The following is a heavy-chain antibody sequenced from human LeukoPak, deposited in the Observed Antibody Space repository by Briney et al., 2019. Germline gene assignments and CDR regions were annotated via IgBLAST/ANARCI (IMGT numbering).Heavy chain of an antibody. J-gene: IGHJ4*02. Sequence: GGSLRLPCAASGLTFSSYDMTWVRQAPGKGLEYVSSINYNGIYIFSADSVKGRSTISRDNAKNSLYLEMNSLRVEDTAFYYCARIGPGRDGSNSFDQWGQGTLVIVSS. CDR1: GLTFSSYD. CDR2: INYNGIYI. V-gene: IGHV3-21*01. CDR3: ARIGPGRDGSNSFDQ. D-gene: IGHD5-24*01.